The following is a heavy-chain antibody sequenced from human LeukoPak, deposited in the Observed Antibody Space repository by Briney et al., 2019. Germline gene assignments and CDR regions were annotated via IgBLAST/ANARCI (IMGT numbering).Heavy chain of an antibody. CDR1: GFTFSSYA. Sequence: ESGGSLRLSCAASGFTFSSYAMSWVRQAPGKGLEWVSAISGSGGSTYYADSVKGRFTISRDNSKNTLYLQMNSLRAEDTAVYYCAKGRYYDSSGYSFDYWGQGTLVTVSS. D-gene: IGHD3-22*01. CDR3: AKGRYYDSSGYSFDY. J-gene: IGHJ4*02. CDR2: ISGSGGST. V-gene: IGHV3-23*01.